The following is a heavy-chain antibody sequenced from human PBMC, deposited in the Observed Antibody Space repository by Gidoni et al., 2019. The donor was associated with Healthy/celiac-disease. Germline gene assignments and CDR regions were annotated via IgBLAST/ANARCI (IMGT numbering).Heavy chain of an antibody. J-gene: IGHJ4*02. CDR3: ARSYYYDSSGYYNY. Sequence: EVQLVESGGGLVQPGGSLRLSCAASGFTLSSYWMSWVRQAPGKGLEWVANIKQDGSEKYYVDSVKGRFTISRDNAKNSLYLQMNSLRAEDTAVYYCARSYYYDSSGYYNYWGQGTLVTVSS. CDR2: IKQDGSEK. V-gene: IGHV3-7*03. D-gene: IGHD3-22*01. CDR1: GFTLSSYW.